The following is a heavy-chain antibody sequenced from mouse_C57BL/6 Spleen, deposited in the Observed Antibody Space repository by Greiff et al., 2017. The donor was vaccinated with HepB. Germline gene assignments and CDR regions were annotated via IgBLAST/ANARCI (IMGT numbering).Heavy chain of an antibody. CDR3: ARSYYYGSSPHWYFDV. J-gene: IGHJ1*03. Sequence: VKLQESGPELVKPGASVKISCKASGYTFTDYYINWVKQRPGQGLEWIGWIFPGSGSTYYNEKFKGKATLTVDKSSSTAYMLLSSLTSEDSAVYFCARSYYYGSSPHWYFDVWGTGTTVTVSS. V-gene: IGHV1-75*01. CDR1: GYTFTDYY. CDR2: IFPGSGST. D-gene: IGHD1-1*01.